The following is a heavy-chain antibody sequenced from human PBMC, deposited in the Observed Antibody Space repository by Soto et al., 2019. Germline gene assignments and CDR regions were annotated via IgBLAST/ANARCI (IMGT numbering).Heavy chain of an antibody. CDR1: GFTFSSYG. CDR3: ARDGIAAAGTPRYYYYGMDV. D-gene: IGHD6-13*01. CDR2: IWYDGSNK. V-gene: IGHV3-33*01. J-gene: IGHJ6*02. Sequence: QVQLVESGGGVVQPGRSLRLSCAASGFTFSSYGMHWVRQAPGKGLEWVAVIWYDGSNKYYADSVKGRFTISRDNYKNTLYLQMNSLRAEDTAVYYCARDGIAAAGTPRYYYYGMDVWGQGTTVTVSS.